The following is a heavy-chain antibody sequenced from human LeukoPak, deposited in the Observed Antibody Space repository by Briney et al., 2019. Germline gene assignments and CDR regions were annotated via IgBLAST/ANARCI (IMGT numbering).Heavy chain of an antibody. CDR2: IIPIFGTE. Sequence: GSSVKVSCKASGGTFSSYAISWVRQAPGQGLEWMGRIIPIFGTENYAQKFQGRVTITTDESTSTAYMELSSLRSEDTAVYYCARAYSGSYDLDAFDIWGQGTMITVSS. CDR1: GGTFSSYA. J-gene: IGHJ3*02. CDR3: ARAYSGSYDLDAFDI. V-gene: IGHV1-69*05. D-gene: IGHD1-26*01.